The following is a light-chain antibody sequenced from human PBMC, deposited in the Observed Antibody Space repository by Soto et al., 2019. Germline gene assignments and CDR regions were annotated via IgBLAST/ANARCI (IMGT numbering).Light chain of an antibody. CDR2: AAS. J-gene: IGKJ5*01. Sequence: AIRMTQSPSSFSASTGDRVTITCRASQGVSSYLAWYQQKPGKAPKLLIYAASTLQSGGPSRFSGSGSGTDFTLTISCLQAEDFATYYGQQYYSYPITFGQGTRLEI. V-gene: IGKV1-8*01. CDR3: QQYYSYPIT. CDR1: QGVSSY.